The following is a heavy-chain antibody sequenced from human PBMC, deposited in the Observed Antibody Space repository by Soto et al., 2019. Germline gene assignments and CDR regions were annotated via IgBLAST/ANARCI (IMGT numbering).Heavy chain of an antibody. CDR1: GFNFGTYS. CDR2: IAYDGINT. CDR3: ARVTPGNNLYYFSGLDV. Sequence: PRLSCVASGFNFGTYSIHWVRQAPGKGLQWVALIAYDGINTYYADSVKGRSTISRDNSKNTLHLQMNSLRPEDTGVYFCARVTPGNNLYYFSGLDVWGQGTSVTVSS. D-gene: IGHD1-1*01. V-gene: IGHV3-30-3*01. J-gene: IGHJ6*02.